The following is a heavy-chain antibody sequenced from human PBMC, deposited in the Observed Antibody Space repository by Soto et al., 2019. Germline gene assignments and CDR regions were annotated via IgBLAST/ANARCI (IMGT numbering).Heavy chain of an antibody. V-gene: IGHV1-2*02. J-gene: IGHJ4*02. D-gene: IGHD2-15*01. CDR2: INPNSGGT. Sequence: QVQLVQSGAEVKKPGASVKVSCKASGYTFTGYYMHWVRQAPGQGLEWMGWINPNSGGTNYAQKFQGRVTMTRDTSISTAYMELSRLRSDDTAVYYCARVNVVVVAATREHYFDYWGQGTLVTVSS. CDR3: ARVNVVVVAATREHYFDY. CDR1: GYTFTGYY.